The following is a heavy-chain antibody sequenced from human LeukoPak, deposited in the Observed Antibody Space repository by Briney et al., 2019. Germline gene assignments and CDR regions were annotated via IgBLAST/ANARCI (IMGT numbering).Heavy chain of an antibody. D-gene: IGHD1-26*01. V-gene: IGHV3-23*01. CDR2: IIGSGDST. Sequence: PGGSLRLSCAVSGFTFSIYALSWVRQSPGKGLEWVSTIIGSGDSTAYADSVKGRFTISRDNSKNTLFLQMNSLRAEDTALYYCAKERRETSGSYYGTFDYWGRGTLVTVSS. CDR1: GFTFSIYA. J-gene: IGHJ4*02. CDR3: AKERRETSGSYYGTFDY.